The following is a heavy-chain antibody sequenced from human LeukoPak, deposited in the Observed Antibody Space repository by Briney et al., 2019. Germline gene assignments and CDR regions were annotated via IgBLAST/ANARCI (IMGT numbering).Heavy chain of an antibody. J-gene: IGHJ6*02. D-gene: IGHD2-21*02. CDR3: ARVGGANYVVVTAEDYYYGMDV. V-gene: IGHV1-69*06. CDR1: GGTFSSYA. CDR2: IIPIFGTA. Sequence: SVKVSCKASGGTFSSYAISWVRQAPGDGLEWMGGIIPIFGTANYAQKFQGRVTITADKATSTAYMELSSLRSEDTAVYYCARVGGANYVVVTAEDYYYGMDVWGQGTTVTVSS.